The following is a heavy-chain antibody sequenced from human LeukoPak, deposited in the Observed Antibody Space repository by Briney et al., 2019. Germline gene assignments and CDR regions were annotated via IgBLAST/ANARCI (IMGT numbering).Heavy chain of an antibody. D-gene: IGHD3-10*01. CDR3: ARRSLPGYYYGSGSSLDY. Sequence: SETLSLTCTVSGGSISSSSYYWGWIRQPPGKGLEWIGSIYYSGSTYYNPSLKSRVTISVDTSKNQFSLKLSSVTAADTAVYYCARRSLPGYYYGSGSSLDYWGQGTLVTVSS. CDR1: GGSISSSSYY. V-gene: IGHV4-39*01. CDR2: IYYSGST. J-gene: IGHJ4*02.